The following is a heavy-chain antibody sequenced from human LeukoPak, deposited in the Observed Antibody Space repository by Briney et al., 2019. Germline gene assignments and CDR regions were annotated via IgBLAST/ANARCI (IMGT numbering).Heavy chain of an antibody. Sequence: GGSLRLSCAASGFTFSSYAMSWVRQAPGKGLEWVSAISGSGGSTYYADSVKGRFTISRDNSKNTLYLQMNSLRAEDTAVYYCARGVIGYCSSTSCYTGYYYYYMDVWGKGTTVTVSS. V-gene: IGHV3-23*01. CDR3: ARGVIGYCSSTSCYTGYYYYYMDV. CDR2: ISGSGGST. CDR1: GFTFSSYA. D-gene: IGHD2-2*02. J-gene: IGHJ6*03.